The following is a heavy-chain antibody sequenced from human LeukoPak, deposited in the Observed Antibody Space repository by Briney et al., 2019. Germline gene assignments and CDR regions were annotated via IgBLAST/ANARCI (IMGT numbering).Heavy chain of an antibody. V-gene: IGHV3-48*03. CDR1: GFTFSGYE. D-gene: IGHD6-19*01. CDR3: ARLGWYDGNSDY. J-gene: IGHJ4*02. Sequence: VGSLRLSCAVSGFTFSGYEMNWVRQAPGKGLEWVSYISSSGSTIYYANSVEGRFTISRDNAKNSMYLQMNSLRAEDTAVYYCARLGWYDGNSDYWGQGTLVTVSS. CDR2: ISSSGSTI.